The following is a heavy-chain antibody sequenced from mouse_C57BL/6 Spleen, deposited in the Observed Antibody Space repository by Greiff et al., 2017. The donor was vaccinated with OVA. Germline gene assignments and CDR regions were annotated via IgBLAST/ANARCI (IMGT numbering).Heavy chain of an antibody. D-gene: IGHD1-3*01. Sequence: EVHLVESGGGLVKPGGSLKLSCAASGFTFSDYGMHWVRQAPEKGLEWVAYISSGSSTIYYAVTVKGRFTISRDNAKNTLFLQMTSLRSEDTAMYYCARVGRYAMDYWGQGTSVTVSS. V-gene: IGHV5-17*01. CDR3: ARVGRYAMDY. CDR1: GFTFSDYG. CDR2: ISSGSSTI. J-gene: IGHJ4*01.